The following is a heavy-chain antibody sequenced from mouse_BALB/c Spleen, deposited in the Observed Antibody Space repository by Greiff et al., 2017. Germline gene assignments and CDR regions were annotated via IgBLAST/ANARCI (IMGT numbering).Heavy chain of an antibody. D-gene: IGHD1-1*01. CDR3: ARVGYYGSSTWYFDV. CDR2: ISYSGST. J-gene: IGHJ1*01. V-gene: IGHV3-8*02. Sequence: VQLQQSGPSLVKPSQTLSLTCSVTGDSITSGYWNWIRKFPGNKLEYMGYISYSGSTYYNPSLKSRISITRDTSKNQYYLQLNSVTTEDTATYYCARVGYYGSSTWYFDVWGAGTTVTVSS. CDR1: GDSITSGY.